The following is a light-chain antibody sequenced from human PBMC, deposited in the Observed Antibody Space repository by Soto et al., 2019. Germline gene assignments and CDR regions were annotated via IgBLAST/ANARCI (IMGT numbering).Light chain of an antibody. CDR2: SND. Sequence: QSVLTQPTSASGTPGQRVPISCSGSSSNIGTNTVNWYQQLPGTAPKLLIYSNDQRPSGVPDRFSGSKSGTSASLAISGLQTEDEADYYYAAWDDSLNGWVFGGGTKLTVL. CDR3: AAWDDSLNGWV. CDR1: SSNIGTNT. J-gene: IGLJ3*02. V-gene: IGLV1-44*01.